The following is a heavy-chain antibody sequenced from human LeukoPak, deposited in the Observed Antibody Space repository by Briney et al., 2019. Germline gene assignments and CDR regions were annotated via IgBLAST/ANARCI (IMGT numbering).Heavy chain of an antibody. Sequence: PSETLSLTCTVSGGSISSYYWSWIRQPPGKGLGWIGYIYYSGSTNYNPSLKSRVTISVDTSKNQFSLKLSSVTAADTAVYYCARHNQLLSPYYYYYGMDVWGQGTTVTVSS. CDR2: IYYSGST. D-gene: IGHD2-2*01. V-gene: IGHV4-59*08. CDR1: GGSISSYY. J-gene: IGHJ6*02. CDR3: ARHNQLLSPYYYYYGMDV.